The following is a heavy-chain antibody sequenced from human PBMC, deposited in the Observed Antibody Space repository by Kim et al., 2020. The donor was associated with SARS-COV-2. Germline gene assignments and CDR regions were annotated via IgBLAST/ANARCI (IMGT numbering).Heavy chain of an antibody. D-gene: IGHD3-3*01. CDR3: ARDRIRLTIFGVVTLNWFDP. Sequence: ASVKVSCKASGYTFTSYGISWVRQAPGQGLEWMGWISAYNGNTNYAQKLQGRVTMTTDTSTSTAYMELRSLRSDDTAVYYCARDRIRLTIFGVVTLNWFDPWGQGTLVTVSS. CDR1: GYTFTSYG. CDR2: ISAYNGNT. J-gene: IGHJ5*02. V-gene: IGHV1-18*01.